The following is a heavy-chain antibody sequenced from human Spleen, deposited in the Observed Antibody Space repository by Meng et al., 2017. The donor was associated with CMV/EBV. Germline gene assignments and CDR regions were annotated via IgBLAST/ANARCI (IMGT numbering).Heavy chain of an antibody. V-gene: IGHV4-4*02. CDR2: IYHSGST. CDR3: ARGITIFGVVIESNWFDP. Sequence: SSRSNWLSWVRHPPGKVLEWIGEIYHSGSTNYNPSLKSRVTISVDKSKNQFSLKLSSVTAADTAVYYCARGITIFGVVIESNWFDPWGQGTLVTVSS. D-gene: IGHD3-3*01. J-gene: IGHJ5*02. CDR1: SSRSNW.